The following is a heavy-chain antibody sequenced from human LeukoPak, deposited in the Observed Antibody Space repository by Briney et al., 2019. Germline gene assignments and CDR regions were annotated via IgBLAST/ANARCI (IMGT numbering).Heavy chain of an antibody. CDR1: GGSISSSSYY. D-gene: IGHD3-10*01. Sequence: SETLSLTCTVSGGSISSSSYYWGWIRQPPGKGLEWIGSIYYSGSTYYNPSLKSRVTISVDTSKNQFSLKLSSVTAADTAVYYCARHWPSPHLWFGGLFADSKYYYYYGMDVWGQGTTVTVSS. J-gene: IGHJ6*02. V-gene: IGHV4-39*01. CDR3: ARHWPSPHLWFGGLFADSKYYYYYGMDV. CDR2: IYYSGST.